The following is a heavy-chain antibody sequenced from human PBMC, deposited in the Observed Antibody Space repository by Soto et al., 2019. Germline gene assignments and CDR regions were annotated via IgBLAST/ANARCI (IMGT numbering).Heavy chain of an antibody. V-gene: IGHV1-18*01. CDR2: ISAYNGNI. CDR3: ARDARSYSGSYNAVY. Sequence: QVQLVQSGAEVKKPGASVKVSCKTSGYSFTNYGISWVRQAPGQGLEWIGWISAYNGNIQYEQKFQGRLTMTTDTFTSTAYMELRSLRSDDTAVYYCARDARSYSGSYNAVYWGQGTLVTVSS. D-gene: IGHD1-26*01. CDR1: GYSFTNYG. J-gene: IGHJ4*02.